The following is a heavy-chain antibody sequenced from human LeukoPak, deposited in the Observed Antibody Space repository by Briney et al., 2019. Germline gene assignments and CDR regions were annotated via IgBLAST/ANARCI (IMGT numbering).Heavy chain of an antibody. V-gene: IGHV3-7*01. D-gene: IGHD2-8*01. Sequence: PGGSLRLSCAASGFTFSHYWMSWVRQAPGKGLEWVANIKQDGSEKYYVDSVKGRFSISRDNAQNSLYLQMNSLRAEDTAMYYCARARWVNGLNYFDYWGQGTLVTVSS. CDR1: GFTFSHYW. CDR2: IKQDGSEK. CDR3: ARARWVNGLNYFDY. J-gene: IGHJ4*02.